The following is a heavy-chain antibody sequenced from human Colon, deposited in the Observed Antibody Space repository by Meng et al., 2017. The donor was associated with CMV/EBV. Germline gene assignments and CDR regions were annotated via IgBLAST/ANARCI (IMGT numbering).Heavy chain of an antibody. CDR2: IYSGGST. D-gene: IGHD1/OR15-1a*01. V-gene: IGHV3-53*01. Sequence: GGSLRLSCAASGFTVSSNYMSCVRQAPGKGLEWVSVIYSGGSTYYADSVKGRFTISRDNSKNTLYLQMNSLRAEDTAVYYCARVNNNWNISFSLDYWGQGTLVTVSS. CDR1: GFTVSSNY. J-gene: IGHJ4*02. CDR3: ARVNNNWNISFSLDY.